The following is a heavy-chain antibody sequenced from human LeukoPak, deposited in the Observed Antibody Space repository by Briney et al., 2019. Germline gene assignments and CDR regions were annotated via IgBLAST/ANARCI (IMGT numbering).Heavy chain of an antibody. D-gene: IGHD3-3*01. J-gene: IGHJ4*02. Sequence: GESLRLSCVASGFTFSSFGMHWVRQAPGKGLEWVAFIPFDGDTKYHADSVKGRFTISRDNSKNTVSLQMNSLRAEDTAVYYCAKALYDSWSGNYFDSWGQRTLVTASS. CDR1: GFTFSSFG. CDR3: AKALYDSWSGNYFDS. CDR2: IPFDGDTK. V-gene: IGHV3-30*02.